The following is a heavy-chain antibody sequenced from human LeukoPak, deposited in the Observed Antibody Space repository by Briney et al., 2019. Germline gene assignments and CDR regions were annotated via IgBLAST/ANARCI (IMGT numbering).Heavy chain of an antibody. Sequence: GGSLRLSCGASGFTFSSYAMHWVRQAPGKGLEWVAVISYDGSNKYYADSVKGRFTISRDNSKNTLYLQMNSLRAEDTAVYYCAHNKHGGYDIRYYFDYWGQGTLVAVSS. CDR1: GFTFSSYA. CDR3: AHNKHGGYDIRYYFDY. D-gene: IGHD5-12*01. V-gene: IGHV3-30-3*01. CDR2: ISYDGSNK. J-gene: IGHJ4*02.